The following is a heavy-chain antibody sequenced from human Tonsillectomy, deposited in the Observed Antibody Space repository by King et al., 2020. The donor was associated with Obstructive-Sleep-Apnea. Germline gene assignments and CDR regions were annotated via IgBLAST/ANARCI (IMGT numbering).Heavy chain of an antibody. Sequence: VQLEESGGEVKKPGAPVRVSCKASGYNFKTYGLSWVRQAPGQGLEWMGWISGHNGDTNYAQRLRGRVVMTADTTTSTAYLELSSRTPDDTAVYYCARDLFYYNSGTSYEDTFDIWGQGKMVTVSS. CDR1: GYNFKTYG. CDR2: ISGHNGDT. V-gene: IGHV1-18*01. D-gene: IGHD3-10*01. CDR3: ARDLFYYNSGTSYEDTFDI. J-gene: IGHJ3*02.